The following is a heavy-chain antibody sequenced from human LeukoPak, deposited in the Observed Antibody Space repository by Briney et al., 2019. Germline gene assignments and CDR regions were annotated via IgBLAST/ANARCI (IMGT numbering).Heavy chain of an antibody. Sequence: SGTLSLTCAVSGGSISSSNWWSWVRQPPGKGLEWIGEIYHSGSTNYNLSLKSRVTISVDKSKNQFSLKLSSVTAADTAVYYCARGGSSWYRNNWFDPWGQGTLVTVSS. CDR3: ARGGSSWYRNNWFDP. J-gene: IGHJ5*02. D-gene: IGHD6-13*01. CDR2: IYHSGST. CDR1: GGSISSSNW. V-gene: IGHV4-4*02.